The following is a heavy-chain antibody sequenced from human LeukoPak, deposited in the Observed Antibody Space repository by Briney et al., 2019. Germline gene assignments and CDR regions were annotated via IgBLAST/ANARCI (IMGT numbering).Heavy chain of an antibody. J-gene: IGHJ4*02. CDR2: IKQDGSEK. CDR3: ATDSRIVGATGSSDY. V-gene: IGHV3-7*03. Sequence: GGSLRLSCAASGLAFNNYWMSWVRQASGKGLEWVANIKQDGSEKHYVDSVKGRFIISRDNAKNSLYLQMTSLRAEDTAVYYCATDSRIVGATGSSDYWGQGTLVIVSS. D-gene: IGHD1-26*01. CDR1: GLAFNNYW.